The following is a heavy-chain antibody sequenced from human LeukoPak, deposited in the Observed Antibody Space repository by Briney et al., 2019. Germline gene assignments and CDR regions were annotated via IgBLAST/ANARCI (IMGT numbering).Heavy chain of an antibody. CDR2: IYPGDSDT. Sequence: GESLKISCKGSGYSFTSYWIGWARQMPGKGLEWMGIIYPGDSDTRYSPPFQGQVTISADKSVTTAYLQWSSLKASDTAMYYCALGAVRGLHAFDIWGQGTMVTVSS. J-gene: IGHJ3*02. V-gene: IGHV5-51*01. D-gene: IGHD3-10*01. CDR1: GYSFTSYW. CDR3: ALGAVRGLHAFDI.